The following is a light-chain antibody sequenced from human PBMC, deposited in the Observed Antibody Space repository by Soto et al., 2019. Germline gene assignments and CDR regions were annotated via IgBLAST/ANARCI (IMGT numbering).Light chain of an antibody. V-gene: IGKV3-20*01. CDR1: QSISTY. Sequence: PGQRAPLSCRASQSISTYLAWCQQRPGQAPRLLIYGASTRAAGIPDRFSGSGSGTDFTLTITRLEPEDSAVYFCQQYTGPPTTFGQGTRLETK. J-gene: IGKJ5*01. CDR3: QQYTGPPTT. CDR2: GAS.